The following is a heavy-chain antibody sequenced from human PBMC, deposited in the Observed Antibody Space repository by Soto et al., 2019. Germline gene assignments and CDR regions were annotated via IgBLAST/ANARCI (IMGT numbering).Heavy chain of an antibody. Sequence: GGSLRLSCAASGFTFSSYAMHWVRQAPGKGLEWVAVISYDGSNKYYADSVKGRFTISRDNSKNTLYLQMNSLSAEDTTVYYGARDGYSGSCYYCCGMDVWGQGTTVTVSS. J-gene: IGHJ6*02. D-gene: IGHD1-26*01. CDR2: ISYDGSNK. CDR1: GFTFSSYA. CDR3: ARDGYSGSCYYCCGMDV. V-gene: IGHV3-30*04.